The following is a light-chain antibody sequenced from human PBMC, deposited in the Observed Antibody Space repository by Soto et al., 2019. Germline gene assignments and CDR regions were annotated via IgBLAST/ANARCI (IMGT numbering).Light chain of an antibody. V-gene: IGKV3-20*01. CDR2: ATS. J-gene: IGKJ2*01. CDR1: QPVDTNY. CDR3: QQYGSSPPYT. Sequence: VLTQSPGTLSLSPGETATLSCRASQPVDTNYFSWFQQKPGQPPRVLIFATSSRATGTPRRFTGSGSGTDFTLTISRLEPEDFAVYYCQQYGSSPPYTFGQGTKLEIK.